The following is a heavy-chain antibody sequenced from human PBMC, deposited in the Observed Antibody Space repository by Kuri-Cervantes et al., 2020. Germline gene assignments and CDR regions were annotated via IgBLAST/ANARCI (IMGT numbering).Heavy chain of an antibody. CDR3: ARRGYCSGAGCSFVY. CDR1: GFLFSNFD. J-gene: IGHJ4*02. CDR2: ISDGGHTT. D-gene: IGHD2-2*01. V-gene: IGHV3-23*01. Sequence: GGSLRLSCAASGFLFSNFDINWVRQAPGKGLEWVSVISDGGHTTYYADSVRGRFTISRDDSKNTLYLQMNSLRAEDTALYYCARRGYCSGAGCSFVYWGQGTQVTVSS.